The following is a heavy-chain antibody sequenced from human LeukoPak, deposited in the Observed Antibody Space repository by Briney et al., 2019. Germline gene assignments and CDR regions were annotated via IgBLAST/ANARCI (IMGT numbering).Heavy chain of an antibody. CDR1: GFTFDDYT. V-gene: IGHV3-9*03. D-gene: IGHD1-26*01. CDR2: ISWNSGSI. CDR3: AATPRAIVGATTVY. J-gene: IGHJ4*02. Sequence: GGSLRLSCAASGFTFDDYTMHWVRQAPGKGLEWVSGISWNSGSIGYADSVKGRFTISRDNAKNSLYLQMNSLRAEDMALYYCAATPRAIVGATTVYWGQGSLVTVSS.